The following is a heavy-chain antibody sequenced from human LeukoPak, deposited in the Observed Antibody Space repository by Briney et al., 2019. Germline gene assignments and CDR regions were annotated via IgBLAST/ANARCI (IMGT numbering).Heavy chain of an antibody. V-gene: IGHV1-18*01. Sequence: ASVKVSCKASGYTFTSYGISWVRQAPGQGLEWMGWISASSGDTNYAQSLQGRLTMTTDTSTSTAYMEPRSLRSDDTAVYYCARDWYCNRTSCYNLFDPWGQGTLVTVSS. CDR1: GYTFTSYG. D-gene: IGHD2-2*01. CDR2: ISASSGDT. J-gene: IGHJ5*02. CDR3: ARDWYCNRTSCYNLFDP.